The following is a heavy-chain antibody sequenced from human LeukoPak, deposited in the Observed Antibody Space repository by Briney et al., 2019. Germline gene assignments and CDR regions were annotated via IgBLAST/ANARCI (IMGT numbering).Heavy chain of an antibody. CDR2: ISASGGVT. CDR3: ARTGPHYYYYGMDV. V-gene: IGHV3-23*01. J-gene: IGHJ6*02. D-gene: IGHD4-17*01. Sequence: GGSLRLSCAASGFTFSNYAMSWVRQAPGKGLEWVSGISASGGVTYSAESVGGRFTISRDNSKNTLYLQMNSLRAEDTAVYYCARTGPHYYYYGMDVWGQGTTVTVSS. CDR1: GFTFSNYA.